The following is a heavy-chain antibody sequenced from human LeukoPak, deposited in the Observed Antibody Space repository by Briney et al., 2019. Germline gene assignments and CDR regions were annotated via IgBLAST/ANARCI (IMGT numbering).Heavy chain of an antibody. J-gene: IGHJ3*01. Sequence: GGSLRLSCAASGFTFDDYAMHWVRQAPGKGLEWVSLISWDGGSTYYADSVKGRFTISRDNSKNSLNLQMNSLRAEDTALYYCAKSRGEMTTWDAFDVWGQGTMVTVSS. CDR2: ISWDGGST. V-gene: IGHV3-43D*03. CDR1: GFTFDDYA. D-gene: IGHD5-24*01. CDR3: AKSRGEMTTWDAFDV.